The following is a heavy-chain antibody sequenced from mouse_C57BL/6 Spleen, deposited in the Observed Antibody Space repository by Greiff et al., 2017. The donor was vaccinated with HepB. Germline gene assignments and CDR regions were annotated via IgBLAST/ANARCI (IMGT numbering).Heavy chain of an antibody. Sequence: EVQLQQSGAELVRPGASVKLSCTASGFNIKDDYMHWVKQRPEQGLEWIGWIDPENGDTEYASKFQGKATITADTSSNTAYLQLSSLTSEDTAVYYCTTEALLRLRYFDVWGTGTTVTVSS. D-gene: IGHD1-2*01. CDR3: TTEALLRLRYFDV. J-gene: IGHJ1*03. CDR1: GFNIKDDY. CDR2: IDPENGDT. V-gene: IGHV14-4*01.